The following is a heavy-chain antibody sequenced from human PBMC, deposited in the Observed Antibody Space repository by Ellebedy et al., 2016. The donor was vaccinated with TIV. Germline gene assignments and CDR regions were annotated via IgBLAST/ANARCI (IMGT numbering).Heavy chain of an antibody. J-gene: IGHJ1*01. V-gene: IGHV3-7*04. CDR2: IKQDGSEK. CDR3: ARGADHVNFQH. CDR1: GFTFSRYW. Sequence: GGSLRLXXEASGFTFSRYWMSWVRQAPGKGLEWVANIKQDGSEKYYVDSVKGRFTISRDNAKNTLYLQMNSLRAEDTAVYYCARGADHVNFQHWGQGTLVTVSP.